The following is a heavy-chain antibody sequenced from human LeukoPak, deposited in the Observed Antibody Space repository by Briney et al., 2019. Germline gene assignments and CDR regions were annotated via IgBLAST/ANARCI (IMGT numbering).Heavy chain of an antibody. CDR3: ARGYSYGYRVDL. CDR2: ISYTGST. D-gene: IGHD5-18*01. Sequence: SQTLSLTCTVSGASISSHYWSWIRQPPGKGLEWIGYISYTGSTNYNSSLRSRVTISVDTSKNQFSLRLSSVTAADRAVYYCARGYSYGYRVDLWGRGTLVTVSS. J-gene: IGHJ2*01. V-gene: IGHV4-59*11. CDR1: GASISSHY.